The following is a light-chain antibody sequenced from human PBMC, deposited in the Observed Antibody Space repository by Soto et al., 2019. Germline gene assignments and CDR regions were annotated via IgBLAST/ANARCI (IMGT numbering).Light chain of an antibody. CDR2: ASY. Sequence: DIPITQSPSALSASVGDRVTITCRASQSISSHLNWYQHKPGRPPRLLIFASYILEGGVPPRFSGSGPDTYFTPTIDSLQPEDVATYYCQHSYITPRYTFGQGTKVEI. CDR3: QHSYITPRYT. J-gene: IGKJ2*01. V-gene: IGKV1-39*01. CDR1: QSISSH.